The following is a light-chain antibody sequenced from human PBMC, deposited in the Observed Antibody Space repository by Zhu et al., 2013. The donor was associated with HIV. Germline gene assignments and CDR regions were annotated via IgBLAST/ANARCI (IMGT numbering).Light chain of an antibody. CDR3: QQYDSSPAIT. Sequence: EIVLTQSPGTLSLSPGERATLSCRASQSVSSSLAWYQHKRGQAPRLLLYGASSRATGIPARFSGFGSGTDFTLTISRLEPEDFAVYYCQQYDSSPAITFGQGTRLEI. CDR2: GAS. J-gene: IGKJ5*01. V-gene: IGKV3-20*01. CDR1: QSVSSS.